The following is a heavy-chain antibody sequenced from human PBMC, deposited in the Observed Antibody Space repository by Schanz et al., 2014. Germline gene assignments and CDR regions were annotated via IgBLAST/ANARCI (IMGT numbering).Heavy chain of an antibody. V-gene: IGHV1-18*01. Sequence: QVQLVQSGDEVKKPGASVKVSCKASGYTFTSHGISWVRQAPGQGLEWMGRIIPILDVGNYAQQFQGRVTMTTDTSTSTAYMELRSLRSDDTAVYYCAGATYSSSWYGGSEYFQHWGQGTLVTVSS. CDR1: GYTFTSHG. CDR2: IIPILDVG. J-gene: IGHJ1*01. D-gene: IGHD6-13*01. CDR3: AGATYSSSWYGGSEYFQH.